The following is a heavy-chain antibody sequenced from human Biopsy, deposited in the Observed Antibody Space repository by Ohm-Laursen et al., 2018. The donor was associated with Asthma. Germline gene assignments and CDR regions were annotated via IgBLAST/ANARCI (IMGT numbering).Heavy chain of an antibody. V-gene: IGHV3-9*01. J-gene: IGHJ4*02. Sequence: SLRLSCTASGFKFDEYTMHWVRQAPGKGLEWVSGISWNSAAIGYADSVEGRFTISRDNAKNSVFLHMDSLRPEDTAFYYCAKVRSDWVITESFDYWGQGVLVTVSS. CDR3: AKVRSDWVITESFDY. CDR2: ISWNSAAI. D-gene: IGHD3-22*01. CDR1: GFKFDEYT.